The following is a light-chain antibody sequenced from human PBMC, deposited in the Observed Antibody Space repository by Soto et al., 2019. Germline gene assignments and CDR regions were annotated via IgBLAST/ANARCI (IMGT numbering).Light chain of an antibody. V-gene: IGKV1D-12*01. CDR1: QGINSW. CDR3: HQLNSFPIT. Sequence: DLQMTQSPSSVSASVGDRVTITCQASQGINSWLAWYQQKPGRAPKLLIYAASILQSGVPSRFSGSGSGTDFTLTITSLQPEDFATYYFHQLNSFPITFGQGTRLEI. CDR2: AAS. J-gene: IGKJ5*01.